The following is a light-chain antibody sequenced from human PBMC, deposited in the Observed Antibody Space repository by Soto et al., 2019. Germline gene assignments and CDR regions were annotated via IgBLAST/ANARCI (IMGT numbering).Light chain of an antibody. V-gene: IGLV2-8*01. CDR2: EVN. J-gene: IGLJ3*02. CDR3: SAYAGNNNLV. Sequence: QSVLTQPPSASGSPGQSVTISCTGTSSDVGGYDYVSWYQRHPGKAPKFIIYEVNKRPSGVPDRFSGSKSGNTASLTVSGLQAEDEADYYCSAYAGNNNLVFGGGTNLTVL. CDR1: SSDVGGYDY.